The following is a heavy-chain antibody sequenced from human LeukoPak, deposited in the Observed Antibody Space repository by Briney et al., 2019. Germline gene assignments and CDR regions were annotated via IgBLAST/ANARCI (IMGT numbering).Heavy chain of an antibody. D-gene: IGHD3-3*01. CDR3: AKTKGAYEYWSGYYKYYFDF. CDR1: GFTFSTYD. V-gene: IGHV3-23*01. J-gene: IGHJ4*02. CDR2: ISRGGGGST. Sequence: GGSLTLSCAASGFTFSTYDMNWVRQAPGKGLECVSVISRGGGGSTYYADAVTGRFTVSRDNSDYTLYLQMNSLRAEDTALYYCAKTKGAYEYWSGYYKYYFDFWGQGALVTVSS.